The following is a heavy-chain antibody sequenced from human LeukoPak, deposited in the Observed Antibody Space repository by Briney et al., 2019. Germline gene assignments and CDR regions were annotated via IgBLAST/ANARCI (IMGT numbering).Heavy chain of an antibody. V-gene: IGHV3-7*01. Sequence: GGSLRLSCAASGFTFSGSWMSWVRQTPEKRLEWVANMSPDGTEKYYVDSVKGRFTISRDNAINSLYLQMNSLRADDTAVYYCARGPSTVTRRGAFDIWGQGTMVTVSS. J-gene: IGHJ3*02. CDR2: MSPDGTEK. CDR1: GFTFSGSW. D-gene: IGHD4-17*01. CDR3: ARGPSTVTRRGAFDI.